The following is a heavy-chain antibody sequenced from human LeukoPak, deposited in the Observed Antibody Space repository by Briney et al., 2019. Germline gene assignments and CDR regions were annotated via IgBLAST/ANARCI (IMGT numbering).Heavy chain of an antibody. CDR3: ASRRRGDYYYYYMDV. V-gene: IGHV4-39*01. CDR2: IYTSGST. CDR1: GGSISSDSSF. J-gene: IGHJ6*03. D-gene: IGHD6-6*01. Sequence: SETLSLTCTVSGGSISSDSSFWGWAWIRQPPGKGLEWIGRIYTSGSTYYNPSLKSRVTISVDTSKNHFSLKLSSVTAADTAVYYCASRRRGDYYYYYMDVWGKGTTVTISS.